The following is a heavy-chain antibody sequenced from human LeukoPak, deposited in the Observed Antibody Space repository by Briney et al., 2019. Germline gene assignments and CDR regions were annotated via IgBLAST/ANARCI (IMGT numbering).Heavy chain of an antibody. CDR1: GYTFTSYD. J-gene: IGHJ6*02. Sequence: GASVKVSCKASGYTFTSYDINWVRQATGQGLEWMGWMNPNSGNTDYAQKFQGRVTMTRNNSISTDYMELSSLRSEDTAVYYCARGHVIQLWDPYYYYGMDVWGQGTTVTVSS. D-gene: IGHD5-18*01. CDR3: ARGHVIQLWDPYYYYGMDV. CDR2: MNPNSGNT. V-gene: IGHV1-8*01.